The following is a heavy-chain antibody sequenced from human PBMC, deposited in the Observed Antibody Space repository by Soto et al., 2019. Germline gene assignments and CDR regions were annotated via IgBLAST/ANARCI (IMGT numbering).Heavy chain of an antibody. CDR1: GFTFSSYG. V-gene: IGHV3-30*18. Sequence: QVQLVESGGGVVQPGMSLRLSCAASGFTFSSYGMHWVRQAPGKGLEWVAVISYDGSNKYYADSVKGRFTISRDNSKNTLYLQMNSLRAEDTAVYYCAKVPCSGGSCYSDGGFDYWGQGTLVTVSS. J-gene: IGHJ4*02. CDR2: ISYDGSNK. D-gene: IGHD2-15*01. CDR3: AKVPCSGGSCYSDGGFDY.